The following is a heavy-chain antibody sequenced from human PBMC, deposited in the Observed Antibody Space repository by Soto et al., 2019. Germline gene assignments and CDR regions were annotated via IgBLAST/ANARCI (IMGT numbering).Heavy chain of an antibody. V-gene: IGHV3-23*01. J-gene: IGHJ5*02. CDR3: AKDRGGSGWSTLDL. CDR2: ISGSGGNT. Sequence: EVQLLESGGSLVHPGGSLRLSCAASGFSFSYFAMSWVRQAPGKGLEWVAAISGSGGNTYYAYSVKGRFTISRDNSKNTLFLQMNSLRDEDTAVYYGAKDRGGSGWSTLDLWGKGTLVTVSS. CDR1: GFSFSYFA. D-gene: IGHD6-19*01.